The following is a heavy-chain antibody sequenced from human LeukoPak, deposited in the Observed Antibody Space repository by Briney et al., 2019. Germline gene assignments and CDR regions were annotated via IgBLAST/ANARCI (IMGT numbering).Heavy chain of an antibody. CDR1: GGSISSYY. V-gene: IGHV4-59*05. Sequence: SETLSLTCTVSGGSISSYYWSWIRQPPGKGLEWIGSIYYSGSTYYNPSLKSRVTISVDTSKNQFSLKLSSVTAADTAVYYCARSYSNYVYYYYYMDVWGKGTTVTVSS. J-gene: IGHJ6*03. D-gene: IGHD4-11*01. CDR3: ARSYSNYVYYYYYMDV. CDR2: IYYSGST.